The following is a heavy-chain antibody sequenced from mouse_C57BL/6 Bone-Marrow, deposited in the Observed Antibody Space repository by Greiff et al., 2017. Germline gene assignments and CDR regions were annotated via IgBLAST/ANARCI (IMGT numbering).Heavy chain of an antibody. D-gene: IGHD2-12*01. Sequence: EVQLQQSGAELVRPGASVKLSCTASGFNIKDDYMHWVKQRPEQDLEWIGWIDPENGDTEYASKFQGKATIPADTSSNTAYLQLSSLTSEDTAVYYCTIYDGWYFDGWGTGTTVTVSS. J-gene: IGHJ1*03. CDR2: IDPENGDT. CDR3: TIYDGWYFDG. CDR1: GFNIKDDY. V-gene: IGHV14-4*01.